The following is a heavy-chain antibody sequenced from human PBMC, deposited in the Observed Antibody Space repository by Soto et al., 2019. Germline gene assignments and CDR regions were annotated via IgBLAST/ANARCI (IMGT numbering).Heavy chain of an antibody. CDR3: ARVAREGEIDY. CDR2: INHSGST. D-gene: IGHD3-16*01. V-gene: IGHV4-34*01. Sequence: SETLSLTCAVYGGSFSGYYWSWIRQPPGKGLEWIGEINHSGSTNYNPSLKSRVNISVDTSRNQFSLKLSSVTAADTAVYYCARVAREGEIDYSGQGTLVTVSS. J-gene: IGHJ4*02. CDR1: GGSFSGYY.